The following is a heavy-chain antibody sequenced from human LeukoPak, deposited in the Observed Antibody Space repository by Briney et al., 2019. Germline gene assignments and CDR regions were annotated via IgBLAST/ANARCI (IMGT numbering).Heavy chain of an antibody. V-gene: IGHV4-34*01. CDR2: INHSGST. Sequence: SETLSLTCAVYGGSFSGYYWSWIRQPPGKGLEWVGEINHSGSTNYNPSLKSRVTISVDTSKNQFSLKLNSVTAADTAVYYCARGLSRMTTVTRWGQGTLVTVSS. J-gene: IGHJ4*02. D-gene: IGHD4-17*01. CDR3: ARGLSRMTTVTR. CDR1: GGSFSGYY.